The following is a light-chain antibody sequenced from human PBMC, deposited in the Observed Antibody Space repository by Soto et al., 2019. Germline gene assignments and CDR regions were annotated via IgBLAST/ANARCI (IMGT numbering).Light chain of an antibody. J-gene: IGLJ3*02. V-gene: IGLV2-14*01. CDR3: SSFTNSILV. CDR1: TSDVGSHNF. Sequence: QSALTQPASVSGSPGQSITISCTGTTSDVGSHNFVSWYQQLPGKAPKLLIYEVTNRPSGTSNRFSGSKSGNTASLTISGLLAEDEADYYCSSFTNSILVFGGGTQLTVL. CDR2: EVT.